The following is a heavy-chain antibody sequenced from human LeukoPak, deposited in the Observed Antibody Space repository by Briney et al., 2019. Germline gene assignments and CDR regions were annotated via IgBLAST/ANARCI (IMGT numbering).Heavy chain of an antibody. D-gene: IGHD1-26*01. V-gene: IGHV3-23*01. CDR1: GFTFSSYS. CDR3: AKDRSGSYHQFDY. Sequence: PGGSLRLSCAASGFTFSSYSMNWVRQAPGKGLEWVSAISGSGGSTYYADSVKGRFTISRDNSKNTLYLQMNSLRAEDTAVYYCAKDRSGSYHQFDYWGQGTLVTVSS. CDR2: ISGSGGST. J-gene: IGHJ4*02.